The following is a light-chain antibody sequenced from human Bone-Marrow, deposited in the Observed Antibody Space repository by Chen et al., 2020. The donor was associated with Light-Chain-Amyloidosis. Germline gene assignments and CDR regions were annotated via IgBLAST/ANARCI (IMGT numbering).Light chain of an antibody. V-gene: IGLV3-21*02. CDR3: QVWDRSSDRPV. CDR1: NIGSSS. CDR2: DDL. Sequence: SYVLTQPSSVSVAPGQTATIACGGNNIGSSSVHWYQQTPGQAPLLVVYDDLDRPSVIPERLSGSNSGNTATLTISRVESGDEADYYCQVWDRSSDRPVFGGGTKLTVL. J-gene: IGLJ3*02.